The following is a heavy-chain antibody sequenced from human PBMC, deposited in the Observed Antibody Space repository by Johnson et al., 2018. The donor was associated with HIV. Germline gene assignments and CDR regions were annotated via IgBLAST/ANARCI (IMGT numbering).Heavy chain of an antibody. CDR1: GFTVSSNY. J-gene: IGHJ3*02. V-gene: IGHV3-66*01. CDR3: ARVHSGGAFDI. CDR2: IYSGGST. Sequence: VQLVESGGGLVQPGGSLRLSCAASGFTVSSNYMSWVRQAPGKGLECVSVIYSGGSTYYADSVKGRFTISRDNSKNTLYLQMNSLRAEDTAVYYCARVHSGGAFDIWGQGKMVTVAS.